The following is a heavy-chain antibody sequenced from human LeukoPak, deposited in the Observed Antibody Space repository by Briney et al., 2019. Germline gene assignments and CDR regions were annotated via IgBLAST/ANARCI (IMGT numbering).Heavy chain of an antibody. D-gene: IGHD5-12*01. CDR3: ARALVVATTSQTYYYYGMDV. Sequence: GRSLRLSCAASGFTFSSYGMHWVRQAPGKGLEWVAVIWYDGSNKYYADSVKGRFTISRDNSKNTLYLQMNSLRAEDTAVYYCARALVVATTSQTYYYYGMDVWGQGTTVTVSS. CDR2: IWYDGSNK. CDR1: GFTFSSYG. V-gene: IGHV3-33*01. J-gene: IGHJ6*02.